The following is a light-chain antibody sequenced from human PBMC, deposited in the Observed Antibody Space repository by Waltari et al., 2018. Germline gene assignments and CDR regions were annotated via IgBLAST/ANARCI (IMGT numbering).Light chain of an antibody. Sequence: QSALTQPASVSGSPGQSITLTCTGTSSDVRSYNYVSWYHQYPGKSPKLIIYAVTQRPSGVSDRFSGSKSGNTASLTISGLQAEDEADYYCCSYAGDSLYVFGTGTTVTV. CDR3: CSYAGDSLYV. V-gene: IGLV2-23*02. CDR2: AVT. J-gene: IGLJ1*01. CDR1: SSDVRSYNY.